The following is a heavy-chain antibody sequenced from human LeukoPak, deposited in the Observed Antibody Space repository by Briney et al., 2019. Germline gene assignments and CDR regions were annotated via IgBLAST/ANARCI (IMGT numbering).Heavy chain of an antibody. CDR3: AKDQGYSSIDY. V-gene: IGHV3-30*18. D-gene: IGHD5-18*01. CDR2: IGYDGSNK. CDR1: GFSFSSYG. Sequence: GGSLRLSCAASGFSFSSYGIHWVRQAPGKGLEWVAVIGYDGSNKYYADSVKGRFTISRDNSKNTLYLQMNSLRAEDTAVYYCAKDQGYSSIDYWGQGTLVTVSS. J-gene: IGHJ4*02.